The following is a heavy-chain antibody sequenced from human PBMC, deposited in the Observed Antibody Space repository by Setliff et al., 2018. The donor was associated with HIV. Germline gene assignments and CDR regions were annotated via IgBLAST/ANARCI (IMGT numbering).Heavy chain of an antibody. J-gene: IGHJ6*03. CDR1: GYTFTSYW. CDR3: VRLYDFWSGNSRNYYMDV. V-gene: IGHV5-51*01. D-gene: IGHD3-3*01. CDR2: IYPVDSDT. Sequence: GESLKISCKGSGYTFTSYWIAWVRQMPGKGLEWMGIIYPVDSDTRYSPSFQGQVTISVDKSVNTAYLQWSSLKASDTAIYYCVRLYDFWSGNSRNYYMDVWGKGTTVTVSS.